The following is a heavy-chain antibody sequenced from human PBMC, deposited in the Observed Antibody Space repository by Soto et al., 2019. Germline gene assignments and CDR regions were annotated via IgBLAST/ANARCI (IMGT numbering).Heavy chain of an antibody. Sequence: ASVKVSCKASGYTFTSYDIHWVRQATGQGLEWMGWMNPNTGNSAYAQKFQGRVTVTRDTSINTVHMELSSLRSEDTAVYYCARRSETNGWNGFGADKYYFDFWGQGTLVTVSS. CDR2: MNPNTGNS. J-gene: IGHJ4*02. V-gene: IGHV1-8*01. CDR3: ARRSETNGWNGFGADKYYFDF. CDR1: GYTFTSYD. D-gene: IGHD1-1*01.